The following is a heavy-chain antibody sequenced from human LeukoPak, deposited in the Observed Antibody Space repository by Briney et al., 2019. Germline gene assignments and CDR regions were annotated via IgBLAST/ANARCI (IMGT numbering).Heavy chain of an antibody. CDR3: ARGTYDFVQIDY. J-gene: IGHJ4*02. CDR1: GFTFSSYS. Sequence: GGSLRLSCAASGFTFSSYSMNWVRRAPGKGLEWVSSISTSSSYIYYADSVKGRFTISRDNAKNSLFLQMNSLRAEDTAAYYCARGTYDFVQIDYWGQGTLVTVSS. V-gene: IGHV3-21*01. CDR2: ISTSSSYI. D-gene: IGHD3-3*01.